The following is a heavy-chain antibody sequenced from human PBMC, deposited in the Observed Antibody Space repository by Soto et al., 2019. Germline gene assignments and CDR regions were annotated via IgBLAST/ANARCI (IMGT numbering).Heavy chain of an antibody. CDR2: IIPIFGTA. Sequence: QVQLVQSGSEVKKPGSSVKVSCKASGGTFSSYAISWVRQAPGQGLEWMGGIIPIFGTANYAQKFQGRVTITADESTSTAYMELSSLRSEDTAGYYCASTPTYSGSYSYYFDYWGQGTLVTVSS. CDR1: GGTFSSYA. CDR3: ASTPTYSGSYSYYFDY. J-gene: IGHJ4*02. D-gene: IGHD1-26*01. V-gene: IGHV1-69*01.